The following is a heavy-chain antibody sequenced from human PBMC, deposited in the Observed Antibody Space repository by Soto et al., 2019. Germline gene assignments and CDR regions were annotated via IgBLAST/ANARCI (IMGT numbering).Heavy chain of an antibody. D-gene: IGHD3-9*01. CDR3: ARQQTGSVYYFDY. V-gene: IGHV3-53*02. J-gene: IGHJ4*02. CDR1: GFTVSSNY. CDR2: IYSGGST. Sequence: EVQLVETGGGLIQPGGSLRLSCAASGFTVSSNYMSWVRQAPGKGLEWVSVIYSGGSTYYADSVKGRFTISRDNSKNTLYLQMNSLRAEDTAVYYGARQQTGSVYYFDYWGQGTLVTVSS.